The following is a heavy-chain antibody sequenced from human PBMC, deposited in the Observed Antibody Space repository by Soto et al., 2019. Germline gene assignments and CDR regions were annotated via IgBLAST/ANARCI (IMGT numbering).Heavy chain of an antibody. CDR1: GGSFSGYY. J-gene: IGHJ5*02. D-gene: IGHD2-15*01. V-gene: IGHV4-34*01. CDR2: INHSGST. CDR3: ARGSIIVVEPNWFDP. Sequence: QVQLQQWGAGLLKPSETLSLTCAVYGGSFSGYYWSWIRQPPGKGLEWIGEINHSGSTNYNPSPKSRVTISVDTSKNQFSLKLSSVTAADTAVYYCARGSIIVVEPNWFDPWGQGTLVTVSS.